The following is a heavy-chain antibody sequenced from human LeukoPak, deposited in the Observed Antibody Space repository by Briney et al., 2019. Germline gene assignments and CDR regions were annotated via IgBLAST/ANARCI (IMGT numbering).Heavy chain of an antibody. V-gene: IGHV3-23*01. CDR1: GFPLRDQP. J-gene: IGHJ4*02. D-gene: IGHD6-19*01. CDR2: IRGTGTTT. CDR3: AKVSWLGTLPSYHFDS. Sequence: GGSLTLSCAASGFPLRDQPKPWAPHAPGKGGVDVLAIRGTGTTTFYAASVKGRFTISRDNSKNTADLQMNSLRAEDTAVYYCAKVSWLGTLPSYHFDSWGQGPQVTVSS.